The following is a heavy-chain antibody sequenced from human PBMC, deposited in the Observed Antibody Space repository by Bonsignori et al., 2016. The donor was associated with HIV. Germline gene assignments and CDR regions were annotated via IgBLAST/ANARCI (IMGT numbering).Heavy chain of an antibody. V-gene: IGHV3-7*01. CDR3: ARATVSEWFYYYYYYMDV. CDR2: IKQDGSEK. Sequence: VRQAPGKGLEWVANIKQDGSEKYYVDSVKGRFTISRDNAKNSLYLQMNSLRAEDTAVYYCARATVSEWFYYYYYYMDVWGKGTTVTVSS. J-gene: IGHJ6*03. D-gene: IGHD3-3*01.